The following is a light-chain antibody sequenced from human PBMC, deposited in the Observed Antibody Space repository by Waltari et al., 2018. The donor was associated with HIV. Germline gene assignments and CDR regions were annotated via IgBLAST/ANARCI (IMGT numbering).Light chain of an antibody. V-gene: IGLV1-44*01. Sequence: QSVLTQSPSASGTPGQRVILSCSGSSSNIGSNSVTWYQQLPGTAPKLLIYSNNERPSGVPDRFSGSKSGTSASLAISGLQSEDEADYHCAAWDDSLNGPVFGGGTKLTVL. CDR1: SSNIGSNS. CDR3: AAWDDSLNGPV. CDR2: SNN. J-gene: IGLJ2*01.